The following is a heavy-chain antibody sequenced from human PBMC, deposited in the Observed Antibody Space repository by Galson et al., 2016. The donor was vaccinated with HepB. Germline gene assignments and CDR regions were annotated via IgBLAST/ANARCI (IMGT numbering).Heavy chain of an antibody. J-gene: IGHJ4*02. CDR2: IGSTNSTI. V-gene: IGHV3-48*02. D-gene: IGHD3-10*01. Sequence: LRLSCAASGFSFTGYNMNWVRQTPGEGLEWIAHIGSTNSTIYYADSVRGRFTVSRDNAKNSLFLQMSSLRDEDTAVYYCARETFRGNARNFDFWGQGVLVSVSS. CDR3: ARETFRGNARNFDF. CDR1: GFSFTGYN.